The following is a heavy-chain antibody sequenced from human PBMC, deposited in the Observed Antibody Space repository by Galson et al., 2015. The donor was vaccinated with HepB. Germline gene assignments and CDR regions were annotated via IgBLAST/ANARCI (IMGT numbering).Heavy chain of an antibody. CDR1: GFTFSSYS. CDR3: ARVGLMVRDLDVFDI. D-gene: IGHD3-10*01. Sequence: SLRVSCAASGFTFSSYSMNWVRQAPGKGLEWVSSISSSSSYIYYADSVKGRFTISRDNAKNSLYLQMNSLRAEDTAVYYCARVGLMVRDLDVFDIWGQGTMVTVSS. V-gene: IGHV3-21*01. CDR2: ISSSSSYI. J-gene: IGHJ3*02.